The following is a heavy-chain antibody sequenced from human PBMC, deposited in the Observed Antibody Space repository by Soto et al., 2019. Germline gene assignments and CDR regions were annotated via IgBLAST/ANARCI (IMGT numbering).Heavy chain of an antibody. V-gene: IGHV3-23*01. CDR3: AKVSSDSIAAAGNPVPDSETFDY. CDR1: GFTFSSYA. CDR2: ISGSGGST. J-gene: IGHJ4*02. D-gene: IGHD6-13*01. Sequence: PGGSLRLSCAASGFTFSSYAMSWVRQAPGKGLEWVSAISGSGGSTYYADSVKGRFTISRDNSKNTLYLQMNSLRAEDTAVYYCAKVSSDSIAAAGNPVPDSETFDYWGQGTLVTVSS.